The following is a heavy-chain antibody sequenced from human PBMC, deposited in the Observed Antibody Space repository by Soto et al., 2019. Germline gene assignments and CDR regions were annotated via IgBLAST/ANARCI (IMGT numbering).Heavy chain of an antibody. J-gene: IGHJ4*02. CDR2: VGRSGTYT. CDR3: ATYYYDSSGYYYFAY. V-gene: IGHV3-11*06. CDR1: GFTFSDYY. Sequence: QVQLVESGGGLVKPGGSLRLSCAASGFTFSDYYMSWIRQAPGKGLEWVSYVGRSGTYTNYADSVKGRFTISRENAKNSLYLQMNSLRAEDTAVYYCATYYYDSSGYYYFAYWGQGTLVTVSS. D-gene: IGHD3-22*01.